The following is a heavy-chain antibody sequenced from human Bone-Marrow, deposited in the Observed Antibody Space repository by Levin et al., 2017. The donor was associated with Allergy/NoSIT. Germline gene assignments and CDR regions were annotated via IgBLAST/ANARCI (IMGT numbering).Heavy chain of an antibody. CDR1: GYTFSNHG. V-gene: IGHV1-18*01. CDR3: ARAGGKWPRLKNWFDS. J-gene: IGHJ5*01. CDR2: ISPYNGNT. Sequence: GASVKVSCKSSGYTFSNHGLTWVRQAPGQGLEWMGWISPYNGNTDYAKRLQGRVTMSTDTSTATAYMELRSLGSDDTAMYYCARAGGKWPRLKNWFDSWGQGTLVTVSS. D-gene: IGHD5-12*01.